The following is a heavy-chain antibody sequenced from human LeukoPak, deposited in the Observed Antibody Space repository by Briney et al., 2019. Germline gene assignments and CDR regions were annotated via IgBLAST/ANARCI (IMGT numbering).Heavy chain of an antibody. V-gene: IGHV3-30*03. J-gene: IGHJ3*02. CDR1: GFTFSSYG. Sequence: GGSLRLSCAASGFTFSSYGMYWVRQAPGKGLEWVAVISYDGSNKYYADSVKGRFTISRDNSKNTLYLQMNSLRAEDTAVYYCARSEYSSDAFDIWGQGTMVTVSS. CDR2: ISYDGSNK. CDR3: ARSEYSSDAFDI. D-gene: IGHD6-6*01.